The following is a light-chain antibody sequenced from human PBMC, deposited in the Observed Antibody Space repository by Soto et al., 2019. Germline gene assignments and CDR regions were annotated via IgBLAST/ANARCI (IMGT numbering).Light chain of an antibody. Sequence: DIQMTQSPSSLSASVGDRVTITCQASQDISSYLNWYQQKPGKAPKLLIYDASNLETGVPSRFSGSGSGTDFTFTISSLQPEDIATYYCQQYDNLLTFGGGTKVDIK. CDR1: QDISSY. V-gene: IGKV1-33*01. CDR2: DAS. J-gene: IGKJ4*01. CDR3: QQYDNLLT.